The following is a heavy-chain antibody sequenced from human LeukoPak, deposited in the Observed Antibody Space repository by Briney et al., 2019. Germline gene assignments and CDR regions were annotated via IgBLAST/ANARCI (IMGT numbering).Heavy chain of an antibody. Sequence: GGSLRFSCAAYGFTFSSYAMRWVRQAPGKGLEWVAVISYDGSNKYYEHSVKGRFTISRDNSKNTLYLQMTSLRAEDTAVYYCAGFAGFVVALDYWGQGTLVTVPS. CDR2: ISYDGSNK. CDR1: GFTFSSYA. V-gene: IGHV3-30-3*01. CDR3: AGFAGFVVALDY. D-gene: IGHD2-15*01. J-gene: IGHJ4*02.